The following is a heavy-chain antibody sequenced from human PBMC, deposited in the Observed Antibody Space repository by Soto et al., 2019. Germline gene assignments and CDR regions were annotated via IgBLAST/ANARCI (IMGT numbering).Heavy chain of an antibody. CDR3: AKDDSTSSDAFDI. CDR2: ISGSGGST. D-gene: IGHD2-21*01. Sequence: EVQLLESGGGLVQPGGSLRLSCAASGFTFSNYAMNWVRQAPGKGLEWVSAISGSGGSTYYAGSVKGRFTISRDNSKNTLYVQMNRLRAEDTAVYYCAKDDSTSSDAFDIWGQGTMVTVSS. V-gene: IGHV3-23*01. CDR1: GFTFSNYA. J-gene: IGHJ3*02.